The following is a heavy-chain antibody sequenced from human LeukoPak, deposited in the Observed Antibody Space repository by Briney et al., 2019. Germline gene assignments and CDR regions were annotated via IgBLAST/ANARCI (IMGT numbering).Heavy chain of an antibody. CDR2: INGDGSSI. Sequence: GGPLRLSCAASGFTFSSCWMHWVRQAPGKGLVWVSRINGDGSSIRYADSVKGRFTISRDNAKNTLYLQMNSLRAEDTAVYYCAREEVAGTIDYWGQGTLVTVSS. CDR1: GFTFSSCW. V-gene: IGHV3-74*01. CDR3: AREEVAGTIDY. J-gene: IGHJ4*02. D-gene: IGHD6-19*01.